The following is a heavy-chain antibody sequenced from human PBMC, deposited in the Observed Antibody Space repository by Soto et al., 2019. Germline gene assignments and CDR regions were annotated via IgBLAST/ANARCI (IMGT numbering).Heavy chain of an antibody. CDR3: ARGSRIQLWLHWFDP. V-gene: IGHV4-30-2*01. Sequence: ASETLSLTCAVSGGSISSGGYSWSWVRQPPGKGLEWIGYIYHSGSTYYNPSLKSRVTISVDRSKNQFSLKLSSVTAADTAVYYCARGSRIQLWLHWFDPWGQGTLVTVSS. CDR2: IYHSGST. D-gene: IGHD5-18*01. CDR1: GGSISSGGYS. J-gene: IGHJ5*02.